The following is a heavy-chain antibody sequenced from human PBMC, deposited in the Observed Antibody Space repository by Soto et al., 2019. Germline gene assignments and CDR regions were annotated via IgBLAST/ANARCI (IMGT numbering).Heavy chain of an antibody. CDR2: INHSGST. D-gene: IGHD3-9*01. V-gene: IGHV4-34*01. Sequence: SETLSLTCAVYGVSFSGYYWSWIRQPPGKGLEWIGEINHSGSTNYNPSLKSRVTISVDTTKNQFSLKLSSVTAADTAVYYCARGGGYYDILTGYFDYYYYYGMDVWGQGTTVTVSS. CDR1: GVSFSGYY. J-gene: IGHJ6*02. CDR3: ARGGGYYDILTGYFDYYYYYGMDV.